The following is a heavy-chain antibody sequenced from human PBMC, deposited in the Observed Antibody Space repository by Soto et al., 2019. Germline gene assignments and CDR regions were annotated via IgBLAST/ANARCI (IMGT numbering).Heavy chain of an antibody. D-gene: IGHD1-26*01. CDR2: IKQDGGEK. J-gene: IGHJ5*02. Sequence: GGSLRLSCAASGFTFINYWMSWGRQAPGKGLEGVANIKQDGGEKDYVDSVKGRFTTSRNNAKNSLYLQINSLRIDDTAVYSWAKTKANKWFGPWGQGTLVTVSS. V-gene: IGHV3-7*03. CDR3: AKTKANKWFGP. CDR1: GFTFINYW.